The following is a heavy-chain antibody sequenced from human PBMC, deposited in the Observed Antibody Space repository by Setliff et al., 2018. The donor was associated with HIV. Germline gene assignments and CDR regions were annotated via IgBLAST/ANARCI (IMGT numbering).Heavy chain of an antibody. V-gene: IGHV4-28*01. J-gene: IGHJ2*01. CDR1: GYSISSSYW. D-gene: IGHD3-10*01. Sequence: SETLSLTCAVSGYSISSSYWWGWIRQPPGKGLEWIGYIYNNRGTYYNPSLKSRVTMSVDTANNQFSLKLRSVTAVDPAVYYCARSRLWFGKADWYVDLWGRGTLVTVSS. CDR3: ARSRLWFGKADWYVDL. CDR2: IYNNRGT.